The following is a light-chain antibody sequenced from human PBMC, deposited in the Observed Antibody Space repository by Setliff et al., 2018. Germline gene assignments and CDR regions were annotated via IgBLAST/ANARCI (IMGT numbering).Light chain of an antibody. V-gene: IGLV2-14*01. CDR3: SSYTSSSTYV. CDR2: DVS. CDR1: SSDVGGYNY. Sequence: QSALAQPASVSGSPGQSITISCTGTSSDVGGYNYVSWYQQRPGKAPKLMIYDVSKRPSGVSNRFSGSKSGNTASLTISGLQAEDEADYYCSSYTSSSTYVFGTGTKSPS. J-gene: IGLJ1*01.